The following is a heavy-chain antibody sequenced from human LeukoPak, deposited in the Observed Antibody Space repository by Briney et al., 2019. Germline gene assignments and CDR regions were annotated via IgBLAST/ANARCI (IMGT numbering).Heavy chain of an antibody. Sequence: GSLRLSCAVSGFSLSSFWMQWVRQAPGKGLVWVSRIDSDGSRTSYADFVKGWFTISRDIAKNTMYLQMDSLRDEDTAVYYCARIYRGYSFGHTPDYWGQGTLVAVSS. CDR3: ARIYRGYSFGHTPDY. CDR1: GFSLSSFW. J-gene: IGHJ4*02. V-gene: IGHV3-74*01. CDR2: IDSDGSRT. D-gene: IGHD5-18*01.